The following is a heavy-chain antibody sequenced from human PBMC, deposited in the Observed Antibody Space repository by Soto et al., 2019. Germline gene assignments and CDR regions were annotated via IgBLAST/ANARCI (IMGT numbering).Heavy chain of an antibody. D-gene: IGHD1-26*01. J-gene: IGHJ4*02. CDR1: GGSFSGYY. Sequence: SETLSLTCAVYGGSFSGYYWSWIRQPPGKGLEWIGEINHSGSTNYNPSLKSRVTISVDTSKNQFSLKLSSVTAADTAVYYCARVGPLPWYSGSYYYFDYWGQGTLVTVSS. CDR2: INHSGST. V-gene: IGHV4-34*01. CDR3: ARVGPLPWYSGSYYYFDY.